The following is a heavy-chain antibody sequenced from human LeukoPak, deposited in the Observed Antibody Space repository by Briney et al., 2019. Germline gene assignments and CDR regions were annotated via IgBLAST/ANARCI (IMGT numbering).Heavy chain of an antibody. J-gene: IGHJ5*02. Sequence: SETLSLTCTVSGDSMRNYYWIWIRQPPGKGLEWIGYIYNSGSTNYNPSLKSQVTTSVDMSKNQFSLKLSSVTAADTAVYYCARNVAAKGWFDPWGQGTLVTVSS. CDR1: GDSMRNYY. D-gene: IGHD3-10*02. V-gene: IGHV4-59*01. CDR3: ARNVAAKGWFDP. CDR2: IYNSGST.